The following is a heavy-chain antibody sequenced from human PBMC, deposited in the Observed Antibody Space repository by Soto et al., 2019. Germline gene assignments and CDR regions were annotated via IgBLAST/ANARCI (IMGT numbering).Heavy chain of an antibody. J-gene: IGHJ3*01. CDR1: GYSFTGYF. Sequence: VASVNVSCKASGYSFTGYFIHRVRQAPGQGLEGMGWINANSGGTRYAQKFQGRVTMTRVPSISTAYMDLSSLRSDDTAVYYCVRGGDGFNSNDFDLWGQGTMVTVSS. CDR2: INANSGGT. CDR3: VRGGDGFNSNDFDL. D-gene: IGHD3-22*01. V-gene: IGHV1-2*02.